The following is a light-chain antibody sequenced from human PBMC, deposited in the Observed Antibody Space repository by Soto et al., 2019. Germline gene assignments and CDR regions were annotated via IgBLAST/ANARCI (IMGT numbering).Light chain of an antibody. J-gene: IGLJ2*01. V-gene: IGLV2-23*02. CDR2: EVR. Sequence: QSVLTQPASVSGSPGQSITISCTGTSSDVGSYDLVSWYQQNPGKAPKLMIYEVRKRPSGLSNRFSGSKSGNTASLTISGLQAEDEADYYCCSYAGTSTLVFGRGTKLTVL. CDR1: SSDVGSYDL. CDR3: CSYAGTSTLV.